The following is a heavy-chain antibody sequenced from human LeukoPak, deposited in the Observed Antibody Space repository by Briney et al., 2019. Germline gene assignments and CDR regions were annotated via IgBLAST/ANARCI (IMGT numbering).Heavy chain of an antibody. CDR1: SSSISSGYY. V-gene: IGHV4-38-2*01. CDR3: ARGYDFWSGYYPYYFDY. J-gene: IGHJ4*02. CDR2: IYHSGST. D-gene: IGHD3-3*01. Sequence: PSETLSLTCAVSSSSISSGYYWGWIRQPPGKGLEWIGSIYHSGSTYYNPSLKSRVTISVDTSKNQFSLKLSSVTAADTPVYYCARGYDFWSGYYPYYFDYWGQGTLVTVSS.